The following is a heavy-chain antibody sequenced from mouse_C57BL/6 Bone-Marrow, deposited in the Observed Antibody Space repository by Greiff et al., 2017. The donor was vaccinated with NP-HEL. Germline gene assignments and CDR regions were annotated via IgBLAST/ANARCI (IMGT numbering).Heavy chain of an antibody. D-gene: IGHD1-1*01. CDR2: ISNGGGST. CDR1: GFTFSDYY. Sequence: EVQRVESGGGLVQPGGSLKLSCAASGFTFSDYYMYWVRQTPEKRLEWVAYISNGGGSTYYPDTVKGRFTISRDNAKNTLYLQMSRLKSEDTAMYYCAKKALITTVVATDYWGQGTTLTVSS. J-gene: IGHJ2*01. V-gene: IGHV5-12*01. CDR3: AKKALITTVVATDY.